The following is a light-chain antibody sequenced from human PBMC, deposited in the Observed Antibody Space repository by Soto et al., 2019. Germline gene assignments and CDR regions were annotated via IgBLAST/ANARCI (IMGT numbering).Light chain of an antibody. CDR2: QTS. CDR1: QSVGNN. J-gene: IGKJ1*01. V-gene: IGKV3-11*01. CDR3: HQRQSWPRT. Sequence: EIVLTQSPAALSLSPGERATLSCRASQSVGNNLAWYQQKPGQAPRLLIYQTSIRAAGIPARFSASGTGTDFTLTISDVQPEDFAVYYCHQRQSWPRTFGQGTKVDIK.